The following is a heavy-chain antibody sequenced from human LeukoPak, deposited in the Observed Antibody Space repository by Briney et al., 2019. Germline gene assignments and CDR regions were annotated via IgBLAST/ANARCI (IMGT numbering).Heavy chain of an antibody. J-gene: IGHJ5*02. CDR2: INPSGGST. V-gene: IGHV1-46*01. CDR1: GYTFTGYY. D-gene: IGHD2-2*01. Sequence: ASVKVSCKASGYTFTGYYMHWVRQAPGQGLEWMGRINPSGGSTSYAQKFQGRVTMTRDTSTSTVYMDLSSLRSEDTAVYYCARAPTYCSSTSCYLAPWGQGTRVTVSS. CDR3: ARAPTYCSSTSCYLAP.